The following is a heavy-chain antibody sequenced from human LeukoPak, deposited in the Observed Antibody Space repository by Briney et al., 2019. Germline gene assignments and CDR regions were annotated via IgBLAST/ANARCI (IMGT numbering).Heavy chain of an antibody. CDR2: IYYSGST. CDR3: AKYVDTVTTSDAFDI. CDR1: GGSISSSY. D-gene: IGHD5-12*01. V-gene: IGHV4-59*01. Sequence: SETLSLTCTVSGGSISSSYWSWIRQPPGKELEWIGYIYYSGSTNYNPSLKSRVTISVDTSKNQFSLKVSSVTAADTAVYYCAKYVDTVTTSDAFDIWGQGTMVTVSS. J-gene: IGHJ3*02.